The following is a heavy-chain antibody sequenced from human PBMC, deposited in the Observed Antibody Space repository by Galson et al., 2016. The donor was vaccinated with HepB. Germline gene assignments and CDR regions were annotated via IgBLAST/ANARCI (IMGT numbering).Heavy chain of an antibody. Sequence: SLRLSCAASGFTFSSYAMHWVRQAPGKGLEWVAVISYDGRNKYYTDSVKGRFTISRDNSMNTLYLQMNSLRAEDTAVYYCARDRGGGSGSYYNDYYFDYWGQGTLVTVSS. CDR2: ISYDGRNK. V-gene: IGHV3-30*04. J-gene: IGHJ4*02. CDR1: GFTFSSYA. CDR3: ARDRGGGSGSYYNDYYFDY. D-gene: IGHD3-10*01.